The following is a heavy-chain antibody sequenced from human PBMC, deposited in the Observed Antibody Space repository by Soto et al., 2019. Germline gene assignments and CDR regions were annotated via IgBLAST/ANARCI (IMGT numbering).Heavy chain of an antibody. V-gene: IGHV3-48*02. CDR3: ARGGAYLTFDH. Sequence: EVQLVESGGGLVQPGGSLRLSCAASGFTFSSYSMNWVRQAPGKGLEWVSYISSSSSTIYYADSVKGRFTISRDNAKNSLYLLMNSLRDEDTAVYYCARGGAYLTFDHWGQGTLVTVSS. D-gene: IGHD3-16*01. CDR1: GFTFSSYS. CDR2: ISSSSSTI. J-gene: IGHJ4*02.